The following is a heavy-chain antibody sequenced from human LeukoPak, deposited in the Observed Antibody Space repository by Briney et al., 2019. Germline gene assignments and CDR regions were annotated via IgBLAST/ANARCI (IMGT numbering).Heavy chain of an antibody. V-gene: IGHV5-51*01. CDR3: ARLSGYCSGGSCPSYFDY. D-gene: IGHD2-15*01. J-gene: IGHJ4*02. CDR1: GYSFTSYW. CDR2: IYPGDSDT. Sequence: GESLKISCKGSGYSFTSYWIGRVRQMPGKGLEWMGIIYPGDSDTRYSPSFQGQVTISADKSISTAYLQWSSLKASDTAMYYCARLSGYCSGGSCPSYFDYWGQGTLVTVSS.